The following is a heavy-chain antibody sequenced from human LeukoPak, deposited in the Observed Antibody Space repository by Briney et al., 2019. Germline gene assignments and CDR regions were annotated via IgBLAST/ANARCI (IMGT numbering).Heavy chain of an antibody. V-gene: IGHV4-4*02. J-gene: IGHJ4*02. CDR3: ARDLGYCTNGVCHTRFDY. CDR1: GGSISSNNW. Sequence: SGTLSLTCAVSGGSISSNNWWGWVRQPPGKGLEWIGEIYHSGSPNYNPSLKSRVTISVDKSRNHFSLNLSSVTAADTAVYYCARDLGYCTNGVCHTRFDYWGQGTLVAVSS. D-gene: IGHD2-8*01. CDR2: IYHSGSP.